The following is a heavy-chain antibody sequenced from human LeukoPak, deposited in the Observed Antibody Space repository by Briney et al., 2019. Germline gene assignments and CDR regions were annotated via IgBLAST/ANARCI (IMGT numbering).Heavy chain of an antibody. D-gene: IGHD2-21*01. CDR2: IYYSGST. CDR3: ARDSGPPYYYFDY. V-gene: IGHV4-59*01. J-gene: IGHJ4*02. CDR1: GGSISSYY. Sequence: KPAETLSLTCTVSGGSISSYYWSWIRQPPGKGLEWIGYIYYSGSTNYNPSLKSRVTISVDTSKNQFSLKLSSVTAADTAVYYCARDSGPPYYYFDYWGQGTLVTVSS.